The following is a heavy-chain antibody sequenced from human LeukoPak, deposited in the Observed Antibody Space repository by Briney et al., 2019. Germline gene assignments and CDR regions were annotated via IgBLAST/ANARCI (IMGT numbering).Heavy chain of an antibody. CDR1: GYTSTSYG. D-gene: IGHD3-16*02. J-gene: IGHJ5*02. CDR2: ISAYNGNT. Sequence: ASVKVSCKASGYTSTSYGISWVRQAPGQGLEWMGWISAYNGNTNYAQKLQGRVTMTTDTSTSTAYMELRSLRSDDTAVYYCARAGGDYVWGSYRSNWFDPWGQGTLITVSS. V-gene: IGHV1-18*01. CDR3: ARAGGDYVWGSYRSNWFDP.